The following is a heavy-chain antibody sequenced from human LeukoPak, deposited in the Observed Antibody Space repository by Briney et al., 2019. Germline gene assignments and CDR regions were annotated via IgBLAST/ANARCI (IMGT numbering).Heavy chain of an antibody. CDR3: ARDSRLVGAKETFDY. J-gene: IGHJ4*02. Sequence: SVKVSCKASGGTFSSYAISWVRQAPGQGLEWMGGIIPIFGTANYAQKFQGRVTMTRDTSISTAYMELSRLRSDDTAVYYCARDSRLVGAKETFDYWGQGTLVTVSS. CDR1: GGTFSSYA. V-gene: IGHV1-69*05. CDR2: IIPIFGTA. D-gene: IGHD1-26*01.